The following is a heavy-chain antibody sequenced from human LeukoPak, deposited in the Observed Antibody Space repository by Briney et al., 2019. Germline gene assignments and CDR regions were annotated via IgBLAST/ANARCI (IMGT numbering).Heavy chain of an antibody. CDR2: IYYSGST. CDR1: GGSISSSSYY. Sequence: SETLSLTCTVSGGSISSSSYYWGWIRQPPGKGLEWIGSIYYSGSTYYNPSLKSRVTISVDTSKNQFSLKLSSVTAADTAVYYCARGGNDYVWGSYRYHYFDYWGQGTLVTVSS. D-gene: IGHD3-16*02. CDR3: ARGGNDYVWGSYRYHYFDY. V-gene: IGHV4-39*07. J-gene: IGHJ4*02.